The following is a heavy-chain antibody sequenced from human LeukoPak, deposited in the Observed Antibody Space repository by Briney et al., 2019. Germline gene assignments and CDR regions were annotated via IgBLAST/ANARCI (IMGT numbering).Heavy chain of an antibody. CDR1: GFTFSSYA. CDR2: ISYDGSNK. V-gene: IGHV3-30-3*01. CDR3: ARDTDDSSGYYYVGAFDI. D-gene: IGHD3-22*01. J-gene: IGHJ3*02. Sequence: GGSLRLSCAASGFTFSSYAMHWVRQAPGKGLEWVAVISYDGSNKYYADSVKGRFTISRDNPKNTLYLQMNSLRAEDTAVYYCARDTDDSSGYYYVGAFDIWGQGTMVTVSS.